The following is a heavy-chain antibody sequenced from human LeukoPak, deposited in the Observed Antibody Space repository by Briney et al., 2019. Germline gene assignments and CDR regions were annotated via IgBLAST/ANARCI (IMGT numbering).Heavy chain of an antibody. D-gene: IGHD4-23*01. J-gene: IGHJ5*02. CDR2: IWPGDSDT. V-gene: IGHV5-51*01. CDR3: ARFYGGNLSFDP. CDR1: GYSFTNYW. Sequence: GESLKISCKGSGYSFTNYWIGWVRQMPGKGLEWMGVIWPGDSDTRYSPSFQGQVTISADKSITTAYLQWRSLKASDTAIYYCARFYGGNLSFDPWGQGTLVTVSS.